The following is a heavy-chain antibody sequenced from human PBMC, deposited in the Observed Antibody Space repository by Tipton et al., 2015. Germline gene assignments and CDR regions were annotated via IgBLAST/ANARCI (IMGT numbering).Heavy chain of an antibody. Sequence: QSGAEVKKPGASVKVSCKASGHTITNYYMHWVRQAPGQGLEWMGIINPSGGSTSYAQNFQGRVTMTRDTSTSTVYMDLSSRRFEDTAAYYCARVRWPQSGHGPFDYGGQGTLVAVST. V-gene: IGHV1-46*01. CDR1: GHTITNYY. CDR3: ARVRWPQSGHGPFDY. D-gene: IGHD5-24*01. J-gene: IGHJ4*02. CDR2: INPSGGST.